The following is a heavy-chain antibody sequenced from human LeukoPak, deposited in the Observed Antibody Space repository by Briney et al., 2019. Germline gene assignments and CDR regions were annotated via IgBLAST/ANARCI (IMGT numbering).Heavy chain of an antibody. CDR3: ARHGYRSGGSCYSSYYYGMDV. CDR1: DGSISSSSYY. Sequence: PSETLSLTCTVSDGSISSSSYYWGWIRQPPGKGLEWIGSIYYSGSTYYNPSLKSRVTISVDTSKNQFSLKLSTVTAADTAVYYCARHGYRSGGSCYSSYYYGMDVWGQGTTVTVSS. V-gene: IGHV4-39*01. D-gene: IGHD2-15*01. CDR2: IYYSGST. J-gene: IGHJ6*02.